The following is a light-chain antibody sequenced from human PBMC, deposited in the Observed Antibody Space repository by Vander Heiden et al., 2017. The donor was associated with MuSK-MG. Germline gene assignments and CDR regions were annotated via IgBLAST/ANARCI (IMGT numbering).Light chain of an antibody. J-gene: IGKJ2*01. Sequence: DIQMTQSPSTLSASVGDRVTITCRASQSISSWLAWYQQKPGKAPKLLIYDASSLESGVPSTFSGSGSGTEFTLTISSLQPDDFATYYCHQDNSYPSTFGQGTKLEIK. CDR2: DAS. CDR1: QSISSW. V-gene: IGKV1-5*01. CDR3: HQDNSYPST.